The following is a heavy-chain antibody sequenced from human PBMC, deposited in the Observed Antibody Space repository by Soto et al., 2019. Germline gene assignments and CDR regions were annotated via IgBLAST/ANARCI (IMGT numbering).Heavy chain of an antibody. Sequence: QLQLQESGSGLVKPSQTLSLTCAVSGGSISSGGYSWSWIRQPPGKGLEWIGYIYHSGSTYYNPSLKSRVTISVDRSKNQFSLKLSSVTAADTAVYYCARDGSLAESRSNYYYYGMDVWGQGTTVTVSS. D-gene: IGHD6-13*01. V-gene: IGHV4-30-2*01. CDR1: GGSISSGGYS. CDR2: IYHSGST. J-gene: IGHJ6*02. CDR3: ARDGSLAESRSNYYYYGMDV.